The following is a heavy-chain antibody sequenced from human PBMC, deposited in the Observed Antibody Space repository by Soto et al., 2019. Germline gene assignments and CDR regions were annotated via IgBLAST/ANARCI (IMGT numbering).Heavy chain of an antibody. CDR1: GGSITNYY. V-gene: IGHV4-59*08. Sequence: QVQLQESGPGLVKPSETLSLTCTVSGGSITNYYCSWFRQPPGKGLEWIGYINYDGYSAYNLSLKRRVTLSMDASKTQFSLMLEYVTATDRAVYYCARHGFGPLHGLVDVWGPGTTVIVSS. J-gene: IGHJ6*02. D-gene: IGHD3-10*01. CDR2: INYDGYS. CDR3: ARHGFGPLHGLVDV.